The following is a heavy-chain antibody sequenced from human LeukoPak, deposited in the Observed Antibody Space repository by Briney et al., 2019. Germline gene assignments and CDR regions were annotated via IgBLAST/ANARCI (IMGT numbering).Heavy chain of an antibody. CDR2: MNPNSGNT. CDR3: ARRIVVVTAIPSGGMDV. J-gene: IGHJ6*02. Sequence: GASGKVSCKASGYTFTSYDINWVRQATGQGLEWMGWMNPNSGNTGYAQKFQGRVTMTRNTSISTAYMELSSLRSEDTAVYYCARRIVVVTAIPSGGMDVWGQGTTVTVSS. V-gene: IGHV1-8*01. CDR1: GYTFTSYD. D-gene: IGHD2-21*02.